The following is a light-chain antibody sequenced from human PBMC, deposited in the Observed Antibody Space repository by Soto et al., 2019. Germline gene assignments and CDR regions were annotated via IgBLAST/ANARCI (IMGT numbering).Light chain of an antibody. Sequence: DIQMTQSPSSLSASVGDRVTITCRASQSVGSLLNWFQQKPGKAPKLLIYAASTLQSGAPSRFSGSGAGTDFTLIISSLQPEYVAPYYCQQSSSLPYTFGQGTKVEI. V-gene: IGKV1-39*01. CDR3: QQSSSLPYT. CDR2: AAS. CDR1: QSVGSL. J-gene: IGKJ2*01.